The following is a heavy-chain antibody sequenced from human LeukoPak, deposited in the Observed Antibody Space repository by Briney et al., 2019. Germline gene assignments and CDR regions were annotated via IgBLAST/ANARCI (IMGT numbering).Heavy chain of an antibody. V-gene: IGHV1-2*02. CDR3: ARIEGGASSRFD. CDR2: INTNSGGT. Sequence: ASVKVSCKTSGYTFTAYYVHWVLQAPGQGLEWMGYINTNSGGTKYAPKFQGRVTMTRDTSITTGYMELSRLRSDDTAVYYCARIEGGASSRFDWGQGTLVTVSS. J-gene: IGHJ4*02. D-gene: IGHD3-10*01. CDR1: GYTFTAYY.